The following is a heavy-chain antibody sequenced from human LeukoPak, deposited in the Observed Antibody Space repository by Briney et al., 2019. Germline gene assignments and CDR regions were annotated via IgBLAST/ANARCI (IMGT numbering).Heavy chain of an antibody. J-gene: IGHJ3*02. Sequence: GASVKVSCKASGYTFTGYYMHWVRQAPGQGLKWMGWINPNSGGTNYAQKFQGRVTMTRDTSISTAYMELSRLRSDDTAVYYCARLTVVVAATISDACDIWGQGTMVTVSS. CDR2: INPNSGGT. V-gene: IGHV1-2*02. D-gene: IGHD2-15*01. CDR3: ARLTVVVAATISDACDI. CDR1: GYTFTGYY.